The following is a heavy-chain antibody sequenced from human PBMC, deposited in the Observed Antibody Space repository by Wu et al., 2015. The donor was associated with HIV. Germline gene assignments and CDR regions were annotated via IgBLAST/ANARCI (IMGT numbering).Heavy chain of an antibody. V-gene: IGHV1-69*12. D-gene: IGHD3-22*01. J-gene: IGHJ4*02. CDR3: ARGEFSEWNYDSSGSVDY. CDR1: GGTFSRYS. Sequence: QVQLVQSGAEVKKPGSSVKVSCTTSGGTFSRYSVNWVRQAPGQGLEWMGGIIPIFGTATYAQNFQGRVTITADESTSTAYMELSSLRSEDTAVYYCARGEFSEWNYDSSGSVDYWGQGTLVTVSS. CDR2: IIPIFGTA.